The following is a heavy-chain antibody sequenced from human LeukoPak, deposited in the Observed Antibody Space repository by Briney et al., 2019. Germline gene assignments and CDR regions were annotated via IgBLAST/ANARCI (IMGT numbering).Heavy chain of an antibody. CDR2: INHSGST. CDR1: GGSFSGYY. J-gene: IGHJ4*02. CDR3: ARWASSSWFDY. V-gene: IGHV4-34*01. Sequence: PSETLSLTCAVYGGSFSGYYWSWIRQPPGKGLEWIGEINHSGSTNYNPSLKSRVTTSVDTSKNQFSLKLSSVTAADTAVYYCARWASSSWFDYWGQGTLVTVSS. D-gene: IGHD6-13*01.